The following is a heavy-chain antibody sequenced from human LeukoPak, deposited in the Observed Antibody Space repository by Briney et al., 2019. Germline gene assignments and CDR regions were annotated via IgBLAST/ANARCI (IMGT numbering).Heavy chain of an antibody. D-gene: IGHD6-19*01. Sequence: SETLSLTCTVSGGSISSYYWSWIRQPPGKGLEWIGYIYYSGSTNYNPSLKSRVTISVDTSKNQFSLKLGSVTAADTAVYYCASSRPGIAVAGKTFDYWGQGTLVTASS. CDR2: IYYSGST. CDR1: GGSISSYY. V-gene: IGHV4-59*01. CDR3: ASSRPGIAVAGKTFDY. J-gene: IGHJ4*02.